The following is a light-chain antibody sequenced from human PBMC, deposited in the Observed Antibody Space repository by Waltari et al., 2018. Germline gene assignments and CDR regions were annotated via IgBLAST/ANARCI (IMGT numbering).Light chain of an antibody. CDR3: SAWDTTLDSLL. V-gene: IGLV1-51*02. J-gene: IGLJ2*01. CDR1: SSTIGSKYF. Sequence: QSVLTQPPSVSGAPGQRVTISCTWSSSTIGSKYFVSCYQQFPGTAPKLLIYENNKRPSGLSDRFSGSKSGTSASLTITGLRSEDEADYFCSAWDTTLDSLLFGGGTRLTVV. CDR2: ENN.